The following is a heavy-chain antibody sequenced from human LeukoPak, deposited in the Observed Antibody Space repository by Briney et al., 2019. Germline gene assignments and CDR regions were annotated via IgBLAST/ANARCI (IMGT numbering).Heavy chain of an antibody. CDR3: ARTNSSGWNFDY. V-gene: IGHV1-18*01. J-gene: IGHJ4*02. Sequence: ASVKVSCTASGYTFTSYGISWVRQAPGQGLEWMGWISAYNGNTNYAQKLQGRVTMTTDTSTSTAYMELRSLRSDDTAVYYCARTNSSGWNFDYWGQGTLVTVSS. D-gene: IGHD6-19*01. CDR1: GYTFTSYG. CDR2: ISAYNGNT.